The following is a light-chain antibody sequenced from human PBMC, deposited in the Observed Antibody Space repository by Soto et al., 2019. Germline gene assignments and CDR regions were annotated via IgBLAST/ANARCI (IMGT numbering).Light chain of an antibody. CDR2: SNN. CDR3: AAWDDSLNGVV. V-gene: IGLV1-44*01. Sequence: QSVLTQPPSASGTPGQRVTIPCSGSSSNIGSNTVNWYQQLPGTAPKLLIYSNNQRPSGVPDRFSGSKSGTSASLAISGLQCEDEADYYCAAWDDSLNGVVFGGGPQLTV. CDR1: SSNIGSNT. J-gene: IGLJ2*01.